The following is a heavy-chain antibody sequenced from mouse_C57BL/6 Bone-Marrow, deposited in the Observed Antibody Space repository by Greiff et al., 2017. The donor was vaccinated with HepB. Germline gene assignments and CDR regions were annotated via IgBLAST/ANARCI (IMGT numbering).Heavy chain of an antibody. J-gene: IGHJ3*01. Sequence: VQLQQPGAELVMPGASVKLSCKASGYTFTSYWMHWVKQRPGQGLEWIGEIDPSDSYTNYNQTFKGKSTLTVDKSSSTAYMQLSSLTSEDSAVYYCARSVYYDYDGAFAYWGQGTLVTVSA. CDR1: GYTFTSYW. CDR2: IDPSDSYT. D-gene: IGHD2-4*01. V-gene: IGHV1-69*01. CDR3: ARSVYYDYDGAFAY.